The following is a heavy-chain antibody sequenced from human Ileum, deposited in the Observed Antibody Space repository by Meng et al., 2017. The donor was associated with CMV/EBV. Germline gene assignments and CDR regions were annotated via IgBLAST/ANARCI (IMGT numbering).Heavy chain of an antibody. CDR2: MNSDGSTT. Sequence: LQLVASGEGLVTPGGSLRPSCASFGFTFSTYWMHWVRQGPGEGLVWVSRMNSDGSTTDYADSVKGRFTIFRDNAKNTLYLQMNSLRVDDTAVYYCATAGQYRLDNWGHGTLVTVSS. J-gene: IGHJ4*01. CDR1: GFTFSTYW. V-gene: IGHV3-74*02. D-gene: IGHD6-13*01. CDR3: ATAGQYRLDN.